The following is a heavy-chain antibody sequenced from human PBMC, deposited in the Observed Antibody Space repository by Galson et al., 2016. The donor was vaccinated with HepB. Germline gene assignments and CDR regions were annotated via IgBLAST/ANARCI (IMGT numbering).Heavy chain of an antibody. V-gene: IGHV3-33*01. J-gene: IGHJ4*02. CDR1: GFTFSSSG. CDR2: IWRDGSNE. CDR3: ARDVGAAPFDF. Sequence: SLRLSCAASGFTFSSSGMHWVRQAPGKGLEWVAVIWRDGSNENYADSVKGRFTISRDNSRNTLYLQTNSLRVEDTAVCYCARDVGAAPFDFWGQGTLVTVSS. D-gene: IGHD1-26*01.